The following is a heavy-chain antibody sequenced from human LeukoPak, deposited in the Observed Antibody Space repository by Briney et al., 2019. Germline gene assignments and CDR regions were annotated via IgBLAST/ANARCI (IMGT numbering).Heavy chain of an antibody. J-gene: IGHJ4*02. CDR1: GGSISSYY. CDR3: ARGYYDSTLSYYFDY. D-gene: IGHD3-22*01. CDR2: IYYSGST. Sequence: SETLSLTCTVSGGSISSYYWSWIRQPPGKGLEWIGYIYYSGSTNYNPSLKSRVTISVDTSKNRFSLKLSSVTAADTAVYYCARGYYDSTLSYYFDYWGQGTLVTVSS. V-gene: IGHV4-59*01.